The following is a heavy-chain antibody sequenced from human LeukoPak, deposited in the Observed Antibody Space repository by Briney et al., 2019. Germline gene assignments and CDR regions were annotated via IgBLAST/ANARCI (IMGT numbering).Heavy chain of an antibody. CDR2: VSSSASTK. Sequence: GGSLRLSCVASGFSFSTYSMNWVRHAAGKGQEWVSYVSSSASTKYYADSVEGRFTVSRDNAKNSLYLQMNSLRAEDSGVYYCARPRGGGSHDDFDYWGQGTLVTVSS. D-gene: IGHD1-26*01. V-gene: IGHV3-48*01. CDR1: GFSFSTYS. CDR3: ARPRGGGSHDDFDY. J-gene: IGHJ4*02.